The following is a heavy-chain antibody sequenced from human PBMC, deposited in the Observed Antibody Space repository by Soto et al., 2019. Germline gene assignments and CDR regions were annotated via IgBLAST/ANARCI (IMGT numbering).Heavy chain of an antibody. CDR3: ARRDWAARYYYMDV. V-gene: IGHV4-34*01. J-gene: IGHJ6*03. D-gene: IGHD3-9*01. CDR2: INHSGST. CDR1: GGSFSGYY. Sequence: SETLSLTCAVYGGSFSGYYWSWIRQPPGKGLEWIGEINHSGSTNYNPSLKSRVTISVDTSKNQFSLKLSSVTAADTAVYYCARRDWAARYYYMDVWGKGTTVTVSS.